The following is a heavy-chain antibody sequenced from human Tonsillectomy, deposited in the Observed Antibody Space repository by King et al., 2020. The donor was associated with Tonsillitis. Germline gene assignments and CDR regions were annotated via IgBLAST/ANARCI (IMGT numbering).Heavy chain of an antibody. CDR1: GFTFSSYA. V-gene: IGHV3-23*04. J-gene: IGHJ3*02. Sequence: VQLVESGGGLVQPGGSLRLSCAASGFTFSSYAMSWVRQAPGKGLEWVSAISGSGGSTYYADSVKGRFTVSRDNSKNTLYLQMNSLRAEDTALYYCEAYGGNSLWAFDIWGQGTLVTVSS. CDR3: EAYGGNSLWAFDI. D-gene: IGHD4-23*01. CDR2: ISGSGGST.